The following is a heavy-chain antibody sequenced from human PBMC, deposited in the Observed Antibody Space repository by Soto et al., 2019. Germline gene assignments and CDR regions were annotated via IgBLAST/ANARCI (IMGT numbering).Heavy chain of an antibody. CDR1: GGSISSYY. D-gene: IGHD1-26*01. Sequence: PSETLSLTCTVSGGSISSYYWSWIRQPPGKGLEWIGDIYYSGSTNYNPSLKSRVTISVDTSKNQFSLKLSSVTAADTAVYYCGRDRSGSLIDYWGEGTLVTVSS. CDR2: IYYSGST. V-gene: IGHV4-59*01. J-gene: IGHJ4*02. CDR3: GRDRSGSLIDY.